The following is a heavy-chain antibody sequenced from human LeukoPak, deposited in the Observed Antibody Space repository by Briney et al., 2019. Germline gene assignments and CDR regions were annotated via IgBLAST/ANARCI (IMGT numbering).Heavy chain of an antibody. Sequence: ASVKVSFKASGYTFTSYGISWVRQAPGQGLEWMGWISVYNGNTNYAQKLQGRVTMTTDTSTSTAYMELRSLRSDDTAVYYCARDRDVVWALTTVRGDFDIWGQGTMVTVSS. D-gene: IGHD4-17*01. CDR3: ARDRDVVWALTTVRGDFDI. V-gene: IGHV1-18*01. J-gene: IGHJ3*02. CDR2: ISVYNGNT. CDR1: GYTFTSYG.